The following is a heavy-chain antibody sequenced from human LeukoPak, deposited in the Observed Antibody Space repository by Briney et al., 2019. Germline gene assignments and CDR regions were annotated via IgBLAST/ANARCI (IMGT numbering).Heavy chain of an antibody. CDR2: ISSSSSYI. J-gene: IGHJ4*02. CDR1: GFTFSSYS. CDR3: AKAAHVLVGVAAAGDY. V-gene: IGHV3-21*01. D-gene: IGHD6-13*01. Sequence: GGSLRLSCAASGFTFSSYSMNWVRQAPGKGLEWVSSISSSSSYIYYAGSVKGRFTISRDNSKNTLYLQMNSLRAEDTAVYYCAKAAHVLVGVAAAGDYWGQGTLVTVSS.